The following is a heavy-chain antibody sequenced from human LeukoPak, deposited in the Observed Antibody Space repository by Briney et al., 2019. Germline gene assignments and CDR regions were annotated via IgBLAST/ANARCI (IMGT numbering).Heavy chain of an antibody. Sequence: GGSLRLSCAASGFTFSSYWMSWVRQAPGKGLEWVANIKEDGSERYYVDSVKGRSTISRDNAKNSLYLQMNSLRAEDTAVYYCARDQNWSSGWYPGAFDIWGQGTMVTVSS. CDR2: IKEDGSER. D-gene: IGHD6-19*01. CDR1: GFTFSSYW. V-gene: IGHV3-7*01. CDR3: ARDQNWSSGWYPGAFDI. J-gene: IGHJ3*02.